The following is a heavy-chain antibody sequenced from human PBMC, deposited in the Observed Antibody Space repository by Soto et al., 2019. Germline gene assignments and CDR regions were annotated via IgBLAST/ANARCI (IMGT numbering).Heavy chain of an antibody. J-gene: IGHJ6*02. CDR2: ISGSGGST. CDR1: GFTFSSYA. V-gene: IGHV3-23*01. CDR3: AKVSPDYGAYYYYGMDV. Sequence: EVQLLESGGGLVQPGGSLRLSCAASGFTFSSYAMSWVRQAPGKGLEWVSAISGSGGSTYYADSVKGRFTISRDNSKNTLYLQMNSLRAEDTAVYYCAKVSPDYGAYYYYGMDVWGQGTTVTVSS. D-gene: IGHD4-17*01.